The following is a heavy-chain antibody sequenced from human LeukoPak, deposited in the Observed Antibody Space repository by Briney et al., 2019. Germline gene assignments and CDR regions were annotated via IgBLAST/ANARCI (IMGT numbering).Heavy chain of an antibody. Sequence: SETLSLTCTVSGGSISSSSYYWGWIRQPPGKGLEWIGSIYYSGSTNYNPSLKSRVTISVDTSKNQFSPKLSPVTAADTAVYYWARVLFQMDIWGQGTMVTVSS. CDR2: IYYSGST. V-gene: IGHV4-39*07. CDR3: ARVLFQMDI. J-gene: IGHJ3*02. CDR1: GGSISSSSYY. D-gene: IGHD3-10*02.